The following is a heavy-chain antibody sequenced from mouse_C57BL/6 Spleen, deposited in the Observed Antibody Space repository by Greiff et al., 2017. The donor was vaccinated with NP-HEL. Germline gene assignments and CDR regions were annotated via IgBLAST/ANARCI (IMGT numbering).Heavy chain of an antibody. J-gene: IGHJ1*03. CDR3: TRDGGIYDGYYRYFDV. Sequence: EVMLVESGEGLVKPGGSLKLSCAASGFTFSSYAMSWVRQTPEKRLEWVAYISSGGDYIYYADTVKGRFTISRDNARNTLYLQMSSLESEDTAMYYCTRDGGIYDGYYRYFDVWGTGTTVTVSS. CDR2: ISSGGDYI. CDR1: GFTFSSYA. V-gene: IGHV5-9-1*02. D-gene: IGHD2-3*01.